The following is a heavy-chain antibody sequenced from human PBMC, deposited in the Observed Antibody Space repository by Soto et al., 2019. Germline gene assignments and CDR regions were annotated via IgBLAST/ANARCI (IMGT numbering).Heavy chain of an antibody. Sequence: SETLSLTCTVSGGSISSYYWGWIRQPPGKGLEWIGYIYYSGSTNYNPSLKSRVTISVDTSKNQFSLKLSSVTAADTAVYYCASSNIAAAGFYYYGMDVWGRGTTVTSP. CDR2: IYYSGST. CDR1: GGSISSYY. CDR3: ASSNIAAAGFYYYGMDV. J-gene: IGHJ6*02. V-gene: IGHV4-59*01. D-gene: IGHD6-13*01.